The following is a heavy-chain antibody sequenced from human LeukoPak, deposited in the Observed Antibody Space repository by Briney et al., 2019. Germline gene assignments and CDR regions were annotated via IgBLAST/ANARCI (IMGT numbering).Heavy chain of an antibody. V-gene: IGHV3-23*01. CDR3: ARDSEPYSSSQSRWCDLDY. Sequence: PGGSLRLSCAASGFTFSSYAMSWVRQAPGKGLEWVSAISGSGGSTYYADSVKGRFTISRDNSKNTLYLQMNSLRAEDTAVYYCARDSEPYSSSQSRWCDLDYWGQGTLVTVSS. J-gene: IGHJ4*02. CDR1: GFTFSSYA. CDR2: ISGSGGST. D-gene: IGHD6-13*01.